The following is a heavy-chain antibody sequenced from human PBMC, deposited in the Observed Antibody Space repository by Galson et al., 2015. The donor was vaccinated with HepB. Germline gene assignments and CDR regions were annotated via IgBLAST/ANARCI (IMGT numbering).Heavy chain of an antibody. CDR2: ISWNSSTYT. V-gene: IGHV3-9*01. CDR3: ARKSFDSSNYYDY. D-gene: IGHD3-22*01. J-gene: IGHJ4*02. CDR1: GFSFDDYA. Sequence: SLRLSCAASGFSFDDYAMHWVRQAPGKGLEWVSGISWNSSTYTNYAVSVGARLTIYRHNDKHAVYLQMNRLRVDDTAVYFCARKSFDSSNYYDYWGRGILVTVSS.